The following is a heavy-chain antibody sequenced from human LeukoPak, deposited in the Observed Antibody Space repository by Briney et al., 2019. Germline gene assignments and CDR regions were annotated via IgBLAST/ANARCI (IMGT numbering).Heavy chain of an antibody. CDR2: ISSSSSYI. D-gene: IGHD3-22*01. CDR1: GFTFSSYS. CDR3: ARVGDSSGYLIDY. Sequence: GGSLRLSCAASGFTFSSYSMNWVRQAPGKGLEWVSSISSSSSYIYYADSVKGRFTISRDNAKNSLYLQMNNLRAEDTAVYYCARVGDSSGYLIDYWGQGTLVTVSS. V-gene: IGHV3-21*01. J-gene: IGHJ4*02.